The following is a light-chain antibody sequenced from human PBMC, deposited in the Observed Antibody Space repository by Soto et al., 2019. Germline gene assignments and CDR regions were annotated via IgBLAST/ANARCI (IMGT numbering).Light chain of an antibody. J-gene: IGKJ4*01. V-gene: IGKV3-20*01. CDR2: DAS. Sequence: EIELTQSPGTLSLSPGERATLSCRASQSVSSSYLAWYQQKPGQAPRLLIYDASSSATGIPDRFSGSGSGTDFTINISRLQPEDFAVYYCQQYASSPLTCGGGTKVELK. CDR3: QQYASSPLT. CDR1: QSVSSSY.